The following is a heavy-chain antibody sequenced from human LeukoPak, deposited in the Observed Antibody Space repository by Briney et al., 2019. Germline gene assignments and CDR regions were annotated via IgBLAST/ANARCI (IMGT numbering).Heavy chain of an antibody. D-gene: IGHD3-10*01. CDR3: ARTSRHYYGSGSNLTPWPADMDV. V-gene: IGHV4-59*01. Sequence: KPSETLSLTCTVSGGSISSYYWTWLRQPPGKGLEWIGYIYYSGNTNYNPSLNSRATISLDTSKNHFSLKVTSVTAADTAVYYCARTSRHYYGSGSNLTPWPADMDVWGQGTTVTVSS. CDR1: GGSISSYY. J-gene: IGHJ6*02. CDR2: IYYSGNT.